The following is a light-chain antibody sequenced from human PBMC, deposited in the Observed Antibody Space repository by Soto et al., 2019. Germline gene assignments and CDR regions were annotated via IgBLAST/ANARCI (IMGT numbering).Light chain of an antibody. Sequence: QSVLTQPPSASGSPGQSVTISCTGTSSDVGGYDYVSWYQQRPGKAPKLLIHEVTKRPSGVPDRISGSKSGNTASLTVSGLQAEDEADYYCSSSAGRTLYVSGTWTKVTVL. J-gene: IGLJ1*01. CDR1: SSDVGGYDY. CDR2: EVT. V-gene: IGLV2-8*01. CDR3: SSSAGRTLYV.